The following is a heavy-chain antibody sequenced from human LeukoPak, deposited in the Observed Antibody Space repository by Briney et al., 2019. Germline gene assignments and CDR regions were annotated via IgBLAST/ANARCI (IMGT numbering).Heavy chain of an antibody. D-gene: IGHD6-19*01. J-gene: IGHJ3*02. CDR3: ARQGRVAVAGHDAFDI. V-gene: IGHV4-39*01. CDR2: IYYSGST. Sequence: PSETLSLTCTVSGGSISSSSYYWGWIRQPPGKGLEWIASIYYSGSTYYNPSLKSRVTISVDTSKNQFSLKLSSVTAADTAVYYCARQGRVAVAGHDAFDIWGQGTMVTVSS. CDR1: GGSISSSSYY.